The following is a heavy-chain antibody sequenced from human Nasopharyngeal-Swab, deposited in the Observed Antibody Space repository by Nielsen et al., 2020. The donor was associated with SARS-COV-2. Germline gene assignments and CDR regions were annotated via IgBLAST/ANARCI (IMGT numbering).Heavy chain of an antibody. Sequence: SETLSLTCTVSGGSISSSSYYWSWIRQPPGKGLEWIGYIYYSGSTNYNPSLKSRVTISVDTSKNQFSLKLSSVTAADTAVYYCARDVGDILTGYRFDYWGQGTLVTVSS. CDR2: IYYSGST. CDR3: ARDVGDILTGYRFDY. D-gene: IGHD3-9*01. V-gene: IGHV4-61*01. CDR1: GGSISSSSYY. J-gene: IGHJ4*02.